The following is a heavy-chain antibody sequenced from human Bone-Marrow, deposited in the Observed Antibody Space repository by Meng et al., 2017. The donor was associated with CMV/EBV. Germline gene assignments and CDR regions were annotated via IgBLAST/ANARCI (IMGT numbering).Heavy chain of an antibody. D-gene: IGHD6-25*01. Sequence: GGSLRLSCAASGFVFSGHAMHWVRQTPAKGLEWLAFIKYDGSATHYVDSVKGRFVISRDNSRNTLYLRMNSLRSEDSGVYYCAYYSSSGYYFDYWGRATLVTVSS. CDR3: AYYSSSGYYFDY. CDR1: GFVFSGHA. J-gene: IGHJ4*02. V-gene: IGHV3-30*02. CDR2: IKYDGSAT.